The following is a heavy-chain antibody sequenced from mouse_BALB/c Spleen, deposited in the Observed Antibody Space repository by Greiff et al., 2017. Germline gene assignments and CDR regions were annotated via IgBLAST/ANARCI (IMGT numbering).Heavy chain of an antibody. V-gene: IGHV5-6-5*01. CDR3: ARGPNYYGSSYGYAMDY. J-gene: IGHJ4*01. CDR2: ISSGGST. D-gene: IGHD1-1*01. Sequence: EVQVVESGGGLVKPGGSLKLSCAASGFTFSSYAMSWVRQTPEKRLEWVASISSGGSTYYPDSVKGRFTISRDNARNILYLQMSSLRSEDTAMYYCARGPNYYGSSYGYAMDYWGQGTSVTVSS. CDR1: GFTFSSYA.